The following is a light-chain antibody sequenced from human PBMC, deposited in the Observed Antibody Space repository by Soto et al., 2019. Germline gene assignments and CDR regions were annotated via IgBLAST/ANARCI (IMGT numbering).Light chain of an antibody. CDR3: QQRSNWPLT. CDR1: QSVSNTY. CDR2: GAS. J-gene: IGKJ4*01. Sequence: EIVLTQSPGTLSLSPGERATLSCGASQSVSNTYLAWYQQKPGQAPRLLIYGASSRATGIPDRFSGSGSGTDFTLTISRLEPEDFAVYYCQQRSNWPLTFGGGTKVEIK. V-gene: IGKV3D-20*02.